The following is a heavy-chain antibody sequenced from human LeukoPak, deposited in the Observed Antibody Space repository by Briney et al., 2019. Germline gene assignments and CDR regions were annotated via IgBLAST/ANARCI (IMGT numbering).Heavy chain of an antibody. CDR2: IYSGGST. Sequence: GGSLRLSCAASGFTVSSNYMSWVRQAPGKGLEWVSVIYSGGSTYYADSVKGRFTISRDNSKNTLYLQMNSLRAEDTAVYYCARGSRSDIVVVPAAIGEFDYWGQGTLVTVSS. CDR1: GFTVSSNY. CDR3: ARGSRSDIVVVPAAIGEFDY. J-gene: IGHJ4*02. V-gene: IGHV3-66*01. D-gene: IGHD2-2*02.